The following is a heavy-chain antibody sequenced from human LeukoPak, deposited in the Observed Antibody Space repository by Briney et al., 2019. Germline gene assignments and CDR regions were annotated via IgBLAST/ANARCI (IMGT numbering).Heavy chain of an antibody. Sequence: GESLKISCKGSGYNFANFWIGWVRQMPGKGPEWMGVIWPGDSDTRYSPSFEGQVTTSADKSISTAYLQWSSLKASDTSIYYCARSSYYDLMTGYNLWGQGTLVTVSS. J-gene: IGHJ4*02. CDR3: ARSSYYDLMTGYNL. V-gene: IGHV5-51*01. CDR2: IWPGDSDT. D-gene: IGHD3-9*01. CDR1: GYNFANFW.